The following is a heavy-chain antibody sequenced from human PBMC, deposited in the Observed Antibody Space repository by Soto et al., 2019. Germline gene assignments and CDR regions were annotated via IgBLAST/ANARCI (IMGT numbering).Heavy chain of an antibody. D-gene: IGHD3-10*01. CDR3: ARGRYSYETIYYKFYYSALDV. CDR1: GGSIRGYY. Sequence: TCCVYGGSIRGYYWSWIRQSPGRGLEWIGDINDNGGTNYNPSLKSRVTTSLDTSKKQVSLMVSSVTAADTAVYYCARGRYSYETIYYKFYYSALDVWGQGTTVTVSS. V-gene: IGHV4-34*01. CDR2: INDNGGT. J-gene: IGHJ6*02.